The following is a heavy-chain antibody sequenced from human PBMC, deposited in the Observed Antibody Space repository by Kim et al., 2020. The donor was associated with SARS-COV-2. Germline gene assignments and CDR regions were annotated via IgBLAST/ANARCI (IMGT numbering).Heavy chain of an antibody. CDR1: GFTFSNYW. V-gene: IGHV3-74*01. D-gene: IGHD3-16*01. J-gene: IGHJ3*02. CDR3: ARDTLSAFDI. Sequence: GGSLRLSCAASGFTFSNYWMHWVRQAPGKGLVWVAGIHLDGSSTHYADSVKGRVTISRDNAENTLYLQMNSLGAEDTAVYYCARDTLSAFDIWGQGKMVAVSS. CDR2: IHLDGSST.